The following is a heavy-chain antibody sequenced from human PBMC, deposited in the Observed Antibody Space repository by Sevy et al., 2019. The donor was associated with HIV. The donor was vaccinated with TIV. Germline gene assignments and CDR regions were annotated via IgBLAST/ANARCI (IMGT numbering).Heavy chain of an antibody. D-gene: IGHD3-22*01. CDR3: AEGGSTSGYYLNYFAY. Sequence: GGSLRLSCAASGFTFNNYAMTWVRQAPGKGLEWVSAVSGGGDTTYYADSVKGRFTISRDNSKNTLYLQMNSLRAEDTAVFYCAEGGSTSGYYLNYFAYWGQGTLVTVSS. V-gene: IGHV3-23*01. J-gene: IGHJ4*02. CDR1: GFTFNNYA. CDR2: VSGGGDTT.